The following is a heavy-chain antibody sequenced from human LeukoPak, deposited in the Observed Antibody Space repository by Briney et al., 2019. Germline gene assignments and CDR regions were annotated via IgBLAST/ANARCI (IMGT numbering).Heavy chain of an antibody. CDR2: IYYSGST. J-gene: IGHJ3*02. D-gene: IGHD3-10*01. CDR1: GGSISSYY. CDR3: ARLHTVDRGLLWFGEVAFDI. Sequence: SETLSLTCSVSGGSISSYYWSWIRQPPGKGLEWIGYIYYSGSTNYNPSLKSRVTISVDTSKNQFSLKLSSVTAADTAVYYCARLHTVDRGLLWFGEVAFDIWGQGTMVTVSS. V-gene: IGHV4-59*01.